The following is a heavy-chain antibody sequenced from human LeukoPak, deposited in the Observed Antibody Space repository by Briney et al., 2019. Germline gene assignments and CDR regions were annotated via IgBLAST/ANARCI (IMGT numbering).Heavy chain of an antibody. CDR2: IHYTGST. D-gene: IGHD2-21*02. CDR3: ARTYMTSARFDP. V-gene: IGHV4-31*03. J-gene: IGHJ5*02. CDR1: GGSISSGGYY. Sequence: SETLSLTCTVTGGSISSGGYYWSWIRQHPGKGLEWIGYIHYTGSTYYNASLKSRVTISVDTSKNQFSLKLSSVTAADTAVYYCARTYMTSARFDPWGQGTLVTVSS.